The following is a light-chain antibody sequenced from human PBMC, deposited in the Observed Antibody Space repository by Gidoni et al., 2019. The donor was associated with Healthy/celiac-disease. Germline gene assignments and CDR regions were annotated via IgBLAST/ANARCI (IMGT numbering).Light chain of an antibody. Sequence: EIVLTPSPATLSLSPGERATLSCRASQSVSSYLAWYQQKPGQAPRLLIYDASNRATGIPARFSGSGSGTDFTLNISSLEPEDFAVYYCQQRSNWPITFGQGTRLEIK. CDR2: DAS. V-gene: IGKV3-11*01. CDR1: QSVSSY. CDR3: QQRSNWPIT. J-gene: IGKJ5*01.